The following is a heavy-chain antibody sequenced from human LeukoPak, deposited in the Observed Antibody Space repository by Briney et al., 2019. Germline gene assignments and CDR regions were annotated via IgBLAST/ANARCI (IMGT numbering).Heavy chain of an antibody. J-gene: IGHJ4*02. Sequence: PSETLSLTCTVSGGSISSYYWSWIRQPPGKGLEWIGYIYYSGSTYYNPSLKSRVTISVDTSKNQFSLKLSSVTAADTAVYYCARISSWYAGPFDYWGQGTLVTVSS. CDR2: IYYSGST. V-gene: IGHV4-59*08. CDR1: GGSISSYY. CDR3: ARISSWYAGPFDY. D-gene: IGHD6-13*01.